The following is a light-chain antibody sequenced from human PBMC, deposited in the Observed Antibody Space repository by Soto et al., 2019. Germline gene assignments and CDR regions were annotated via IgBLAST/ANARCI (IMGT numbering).Light chain of an antibody. J-gene: IGKJ2*01. CDR3: QQYNNWPPNT. CDR2: GAS. V-gene: IGKV3-15*01. CDR1: QSVSSN. Sequence: EIVMTQSPATLSVSPGERATLSCRASQSVSSNLAWYQQKPGQAPRLLIYGASTRATGIPARFSGSGSGTDFNLTISSLQSEDFAVYYCQQYNNWPPNTFGQGTKLEIK.